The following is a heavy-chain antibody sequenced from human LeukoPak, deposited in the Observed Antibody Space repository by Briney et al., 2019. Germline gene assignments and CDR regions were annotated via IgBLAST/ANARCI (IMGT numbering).Heavy chain of an antibody. V-gene: IGHV3-30*19. CDR2: ISYDGSNK. Sequence: GGSLRLSCAASGFTFSSYGMHWVRQAPGKGLEWVAVISYDGSNKYYADSVKGRFTISRDNSKNTLYLQMNSLRAEDTAVYYCARDRGWGGLWFGELLLDYWGQGTMVPVSS. J-gene: IGHJ4*02. CDR1: GFTFSSYG. CDR3: ARDRGWGGLWFGELLLDY. D-gene: IGHD3-10*01.